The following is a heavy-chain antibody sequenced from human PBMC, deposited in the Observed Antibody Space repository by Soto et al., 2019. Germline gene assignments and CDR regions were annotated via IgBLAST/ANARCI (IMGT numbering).Heavy chain of an antibody. CDR1: GFTFSSYA. Sequence: EVQLLESGGGLVQPGGSLRLSCAASGFTFSSYAMSWVRQAPGKGLEWVSGISGSGGSTYYADSVRGRFTISRDNSKITRYLRINTLRPEDTAVYYCAKAHSGYVWGRCDFDYWGQGTLVTVSS. V-gene: IGHV3-23*01. CDR3: AKAHSGYVWGRCDFDY. J-gene: IGHJ4*02. CDR2: ISGSGGST. D-gene: IGHD5-12*01.